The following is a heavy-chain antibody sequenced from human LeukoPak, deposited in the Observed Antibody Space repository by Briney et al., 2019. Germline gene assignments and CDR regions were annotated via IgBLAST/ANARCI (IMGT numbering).Heavy chain of an antibody. CDR3: ARAPDPNFYDRSGFDY. D-gene: IGHD3-22*01. Sequence: SETLSLTCTVSGGSISRGAYYWSWIRQHPGKGLEWLGYIHYSGSTYYNPSLKSRVTISVDTSKNQFSLNLSSVTAADTAVYCCARAPDPNFYDRSGFDYWGQGTLITVSS. CDR2: IHYSGST. CDR1: GGSISRGAYY. J-gene: IGHJ4*02. V-gene: IGHV4-31*03.